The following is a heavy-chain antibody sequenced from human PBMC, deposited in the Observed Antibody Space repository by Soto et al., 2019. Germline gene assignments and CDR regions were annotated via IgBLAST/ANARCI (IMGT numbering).Heavy chain of an antibody. D-gene: IGHD3-10*01. Sequence: EVQLVESGGDLVQPGGSLRLSCAASGFSVSDQYIDWVRQAPGKGLEWVGRTRDKTKGYTTQYAASVKGRFTVSIADSKNSAYLQMTSLKTEDTAVYYCVRAARESYGHYFDFWGQGALVIVSP. CDR3: VRAARESYGHYFDF. CDR2: TRDKTKGYTT. CDR1: GFSVSDQY. J-gene: IGHJ4*02. V-gene: IGHV3-72*01.